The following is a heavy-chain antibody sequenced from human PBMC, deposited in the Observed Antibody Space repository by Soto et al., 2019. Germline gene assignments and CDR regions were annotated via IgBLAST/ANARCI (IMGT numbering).Heavy chain of an antibody. V-gene: IGHV1-3*01. D-gene: IGHD3-3*01. CDR1: GYTFTSYA. CDR3: AIEGTYYDFWSGYSPGAFDI. CDR2: INAGNGNT. J-gene: IGHJ3*02. Sequence: ASVKVSCKASGYTFTSYAMHWVRQAPGQRLEWMGWINAGNGNTKYSQKFQGRVTITRDTSASTAYMELSSLRSEDTAVYYCAIEGTYYDFWSGYSPGAFDIWGQGTMVTVSS.